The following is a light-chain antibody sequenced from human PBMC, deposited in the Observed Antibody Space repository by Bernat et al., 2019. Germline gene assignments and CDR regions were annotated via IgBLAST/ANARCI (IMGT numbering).Light chain of an antibody. CDR2: RTT. CDR1: RSNIGSDD. J-gene: IGLJ1*01. CDR3: EAWDASLVGYV. V-gene: IGLV1-44*01. Sequence: QSVLTQPPSASGTPGQRVTISCSGSRSNIGSDDVNWYQQLPGTAPKLLIYRTTRRPSGVPDRFSGSKSGTSASLAIIGLQSEDEAHYYCEAWDASLVGYVFGTGTQVTVL.